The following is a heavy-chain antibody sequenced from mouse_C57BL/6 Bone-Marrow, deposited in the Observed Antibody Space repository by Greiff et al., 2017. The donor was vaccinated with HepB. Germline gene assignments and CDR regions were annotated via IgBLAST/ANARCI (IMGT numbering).Heavy chain of an antibody. D-gene: IGHD1-1*01. CDR3: AVITTAGGYYAMDY. V-gene: IGHV1-19*01. Sequence: VQLQQSGPVLVKPGASVKMSCEASGYTFTDYYMNWVKQSHGKSLEWIGVINPYNGGTSYNQKFKGKATLTVDKSSSTAYMELNSLTSEDSAVYYCAVITTAGGYYAMDYWGQGTSVTVSS. CDR2: INPYNGGT. J-gene: IGHJ4*01. CDR1: GYTFTDYY.